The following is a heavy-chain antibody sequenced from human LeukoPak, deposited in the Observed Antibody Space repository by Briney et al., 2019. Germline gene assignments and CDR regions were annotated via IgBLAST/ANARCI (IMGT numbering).Heavy chain of an antibody. CDR2: IYSGGDT. CDR3: AKTGGPWD. D-gene: IGHD7-27*01. V-gene: IGHV3-53*01. J-gene: IGHJ4*02. Sequence: PGGSLRLSCAASGFTVSSNYMTWVRQAPGKGLEWVSVIYSGGDTYYTDSVKGRFTISRDNSKNTLFLQMNSLRADDTAVYYCAKTGGPWDWGQGTLVTVSS. CDR1: GFTVSSNY.